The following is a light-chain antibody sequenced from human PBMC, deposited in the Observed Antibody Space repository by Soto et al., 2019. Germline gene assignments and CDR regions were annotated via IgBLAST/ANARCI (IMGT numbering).Light chain of an antibody. CDR2: DVS. CDR1: SSDVGTYNY. CDR3: RSHTGSTVV. V-gene: IGLV2-14*01. J-gene: IGLJ2*01. Sequence: QSALTQPASVSGSPGQSITISCTGTSSDVGTYNYVSWYQQHPGKAAKLMIYDVSNRPSGVSNRFSGSKSGNTASLTISGVQAEEEADYYCRSHTGSTVVFGGGTKLTVL.